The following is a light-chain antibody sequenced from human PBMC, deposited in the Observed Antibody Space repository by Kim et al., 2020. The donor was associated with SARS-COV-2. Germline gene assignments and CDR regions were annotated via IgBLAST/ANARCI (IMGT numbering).Light chain of an antibody. CDR1: QSISGW. V-gene: IGKV1-5*01. CDR2: HAS. Sequence: STLSASVGDRVTSTCRASQSISGWLAWYQQKPGKAPKLLIYHASSLESGVPSRFSGSGSGTEFTLTINSLQPDDFATYYCQHLGTFGLGTKVDIK. CDR3: QHLGT. J-gene: IGKJ3*01.